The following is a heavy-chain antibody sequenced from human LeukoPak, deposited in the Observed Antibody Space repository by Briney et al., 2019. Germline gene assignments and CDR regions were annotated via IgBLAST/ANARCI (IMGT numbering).Heavy chain of an antibody. Sequence: PSETLSLNCAVYGGSFSGYYWSWIRQPPGKGLEWIGEINHSGSTNYNPSLKSRVTISVYTSKNQFSLKLSSVTAADTAVYYCARDHRDYYYYYYMDVWGKGTTVTVSS. CDR3: ARDHRDYYYYYYMDV. V-gene: IGHV4-34*01. J-gene: IGHJ6*03. CDR2: INHSGST. CDR1: GGSFSGYY.